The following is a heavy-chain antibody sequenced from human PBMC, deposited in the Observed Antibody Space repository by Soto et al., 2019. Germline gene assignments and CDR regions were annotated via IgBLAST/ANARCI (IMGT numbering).Heavy chain of an antibody. V-gene: IGHV3-33*01. CDR3: AAIPGDIVLMVPGDYFDY. CDR2: IWYDGSNK. D-gene: IGHD2-8*01. Sequence: QVQLVESGGGVVQPGRSLRLSCAASGFTFSSYGMHWVRQAPGKGLEWVAVIWYDGSNKYYADSVKGRFTISRDNSKNTLYLQMNSLRAEDTAVYYCAAIPGDIVLMVPGDYFDYWGQGTLVTVSS. J-gene: IGHJ4*02. CDR1: GFTFSSYG.